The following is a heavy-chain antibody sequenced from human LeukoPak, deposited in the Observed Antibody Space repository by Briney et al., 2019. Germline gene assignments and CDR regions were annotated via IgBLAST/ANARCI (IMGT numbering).Heavy chain of an antibody. Sequence: ASVKVSCEASGYPFTSYGISWVRQAPGQGLEWMGWISAHNGYTNYAQKLQGRVTMTTDTSTSTVYMELRSPTSDDTAVYYCARDMTYEVDYWGQGTLVTVPS. CDR1: GYPFTSYG. CDR2: ISAHNGYT. CDR3: ARDMTYEVDY. V-gene: IGHV1-18*01. D-gene: IGHD5-12*01. J-gene: IGHJ4*02.